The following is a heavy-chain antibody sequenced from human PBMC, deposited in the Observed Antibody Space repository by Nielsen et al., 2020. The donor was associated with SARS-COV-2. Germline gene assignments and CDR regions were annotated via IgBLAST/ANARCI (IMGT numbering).Heavy chain of an antibody. Sequence: ASVKVSCKASGYTFTGYYMHWVQQAPGQGLEWMGWINPNSGGTNYAQKFQGRVTMTRDTSISTAYMELSRLRSDDTAVYYCARDQEYDILVPAYYFDYWGQGTLVTVSS. V-gene: IGHV1-2*02. CDR3: ARDQEYDILVPAYYFDY. CDR1: GYTFTGYY. CDR2: INPNSGGT. D-gene: IGHD3-9*01. J-gene: IGHJ4*02.